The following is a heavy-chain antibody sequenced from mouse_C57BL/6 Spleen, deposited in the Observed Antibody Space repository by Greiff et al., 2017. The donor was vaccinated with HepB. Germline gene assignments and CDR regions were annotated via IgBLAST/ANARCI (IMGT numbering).Heavy chain of an antibody. V-gene: IGHV5-17*01. CDR2: ISSGSSTI. J-gene: IGHJ2*01. CDR3: ARLGRGYFDY. CDR1: GFTFSDYG. Sequence: EVKLVESGGGLVKPGGSLKLSCAASGFTFSDYGMHWVRQAPEKGLEWVAYISSGSSTIYYADTVKGRFTISRDNAKNTLFLKMTSLRSEDTAMYYCARLGRGYFDYWGQGTTLTVSS. D-gene: IGHD4-1*01.